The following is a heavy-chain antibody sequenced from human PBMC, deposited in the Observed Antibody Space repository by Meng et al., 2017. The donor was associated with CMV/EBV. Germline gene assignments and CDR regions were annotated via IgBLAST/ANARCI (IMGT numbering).Heavy chain of an antibody. CDR1: GFTVSSYG. V-gene: IGHV3-30*18. Sequence: SGFTVSSYGMHWVRQAPGKGLEWVAVISYDGSNKYYADSVKGRFTISRDNSKNTLYLQMNSLRAEDTAVYYCAKDFRYCSGGSCQPIWGQGTLVTVSS. D-gene: IGHD2-15*01. J-gene: IGHJ4*02. CDR2: ISYDGSNK. CDR3: AKDFRYCSGGSCQPI.